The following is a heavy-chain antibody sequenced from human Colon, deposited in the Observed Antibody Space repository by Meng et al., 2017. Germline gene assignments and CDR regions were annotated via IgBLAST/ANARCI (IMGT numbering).Heavy chain of an antibody. D-gene: IGHD2-21*02. J-gene: IGHJ4*02. CDR3: AIAGPSYFYF. CDR1: GGTFNSYS. Sequence: SVKVSCKASGGTFNSYSFAWVRQAPGQGLEWMGGIIPVIGTPHYAQNFQGRITINADKDTGTVYMEFHSLRSDDTAMYFCAIAGPSYFYFWGQGTLVTVSS. CDR2: IIPVIGTP. V-gene: IGHV1-69*06.